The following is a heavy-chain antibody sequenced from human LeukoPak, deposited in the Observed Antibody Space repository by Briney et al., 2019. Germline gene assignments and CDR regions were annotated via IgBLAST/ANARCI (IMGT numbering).Heavy chain of an antibody. D-gene: IGHD6-13*01. J-gene: IGHJ4*02. CDR3: LISASDHYYFDY. CDR1: GYTFTSYD. Sequence: ASVKVSCKASGYTFTSYDINWVRQATGQGLEWMGWMNPNSGNTGYAQKFQGGVTMTRSTSISTAYMELSSLRSDDTAVYYCLISASDHYYFDYWGQGTLVTVSS. CDR2: MNPNSGNT. V-gene: IGHV1-8*01.